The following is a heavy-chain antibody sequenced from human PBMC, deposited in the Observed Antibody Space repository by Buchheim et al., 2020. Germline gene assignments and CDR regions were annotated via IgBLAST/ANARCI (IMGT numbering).Heavy chain of an antibody. V-gene: IGHV4-4*02. CDR2: VYHGGST. CDR1: GASISGPHW. J-gene: IGHJ5*02. CDR3: ARERDDRDYHPRRSFDP. Sequence: QVQLQESGPGLVKPSGTLSLTCAVSGASISGPHWWGWVRQSPGKGLEWIGEVYHGGSTNYNPSLKSRVSISVDKSKNHFSLILTSVTAADTAVYYCARERDDRDYHPRRSFDPWGQG. D-gene: IGHD3-16*01.